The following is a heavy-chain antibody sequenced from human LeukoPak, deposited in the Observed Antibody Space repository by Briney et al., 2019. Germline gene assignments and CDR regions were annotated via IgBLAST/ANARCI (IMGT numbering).Heavy chain of an antibody. J-gene: IGHJ6*02. V-gene: IGHV3-30*18. CDR3: AKGVGYGGMDV. CDR2: ISYDGHNE. D-gene: IGHD2-8*01. Sequence: PGGSLRLSCAASGFTFSSYGIHWVRRAPGKGLEWVAVISYDGHNEYYADSVKGRFTISRDNSKNTVYVQMNSLRAEDTAVYYCAKGVGYGGMDVWGQGTTVTVSS. CDR1: GFTFSSYG.